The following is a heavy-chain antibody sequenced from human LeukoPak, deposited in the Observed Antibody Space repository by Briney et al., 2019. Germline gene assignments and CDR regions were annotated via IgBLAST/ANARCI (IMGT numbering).Heavy chain of an antibody. Sequence: SETLSLTCTVSGGSISSSSYYWDWIRQSPGKGLEWIGNIYSGGSTYYTPSLKSRVTISVDTSKNQFSLKLSSVTTADTAIYFCARHSRSGSGGYENAFDIWGQGTMVTVSS. V-gene: IGHV4-39*01. CDR3: ARHSRSGSGGYENAFDI. J-gene: IGHJ3*02. CDR1: GGSISSSSYY. D-gene: IGHD5-12*01. CDR2: IYSGGST.